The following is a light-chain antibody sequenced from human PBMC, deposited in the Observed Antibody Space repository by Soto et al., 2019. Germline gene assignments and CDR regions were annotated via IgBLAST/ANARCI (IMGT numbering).Light chain of an antibody. CDR3: QQRSNWIT. CDR2: DAS. V-gene: IGKV3D-20*02. Sequence: EIVLTQSPGTLSLSPGERATLSCRASQSVSSTYLAWYQQKPGQAPRLLIYDASTRASGIPPRFSGSGSGTDFTLTISSLEPEDFAVYYCQQRSNWITFGQGTRLEIK. CDR1: QSVSSTY. J-gene: IGKJ5*01.